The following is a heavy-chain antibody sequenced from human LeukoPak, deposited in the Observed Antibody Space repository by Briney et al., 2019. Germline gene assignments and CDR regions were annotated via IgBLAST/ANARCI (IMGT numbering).Heavy chain of an antibody. CDR2: IYSSGTT. D-gene: IGHD5-24*01. V-gene: IGHV4-59*01. Sequence: SETLSLTCTVSGGSISGYYWSWIRQPPGKGLEWIGYIYSSGTTNYNPSLKSQITISLDTSKNQFSLKLSSVTAADTAVYYCARGFVEMATIVGAFDIWGQGTMVTVSS. J-gene: IGHJ3*02. CDR3: ARGFVEMATIVGAFDI. CDR1: GGSISGYY.